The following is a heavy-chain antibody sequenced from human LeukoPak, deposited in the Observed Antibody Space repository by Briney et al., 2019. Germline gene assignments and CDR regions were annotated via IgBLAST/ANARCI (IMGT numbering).Heavy chain of an antibody. CDR3: AKDRSSYYASSGYPPN. CDR2: ISGSGGST. CDR1: GFTFSSYA. V-gene: IGHV3-23*01. D-gene: IGHD3-22*01. Sequence: GGSLRLSCAASGFTFSSYAMSWVRQAPGKGLEWVSAISGSGGSTYYADSVKGRFTISRDNSKNTLYLQMNSLRAEDTAIYYCAKDRSSYYASSGYPPNWGQGTLVTVSS. J-gene: IGHJ4*02.